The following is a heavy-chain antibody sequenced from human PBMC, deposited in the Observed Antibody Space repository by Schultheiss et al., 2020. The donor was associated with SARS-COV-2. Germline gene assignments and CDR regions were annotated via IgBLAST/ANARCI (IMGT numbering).Heavy chain of an antibody. D-gene: IGHD2-21*02. J-gene: IGHJ4*02. Sequence: ASVKVSCKASGYTFTSYGISWVRQAPGQGLEWMGWISAYNGNTNYAQKLQGRVTMTTDTSTNTVHMDLSSLNFDDTAVYYCARESGGDLDYWGQGTLVTVSS. CDR1: GYTFTSYG. V-gene: IGHV1-18*01. CDR3: ARESGGDLDY. CDR2: ISAYNGNT.